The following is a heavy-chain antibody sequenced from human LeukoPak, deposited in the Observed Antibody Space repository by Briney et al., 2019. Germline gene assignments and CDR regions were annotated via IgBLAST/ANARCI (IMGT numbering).Heavy chain of an antibody. CDR3: AKNPYEYYFDY. Sequence: GASVTVSCKASGYTFTGYYMHWVRQAPGQGLEWMGWINTNSGDTNYAQKFQGRVTMTRDTSIRTAYLELSGLRSDDTAVYYCAKNPYEYYFDYWGQGTLVTVSS. J-gene: IGHJ4*02. CDR2: INTNSGDT. D-gene: IGHD5-12*01. CDR1: GYTFTGYY. V-gene: IGHV1-2*02.